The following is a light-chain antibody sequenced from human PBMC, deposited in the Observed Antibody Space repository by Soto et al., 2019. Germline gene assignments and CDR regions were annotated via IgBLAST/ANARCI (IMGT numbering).Light chain of an antibody. V-gene: IGKV3-20*01. CDR3: QQYGSSRTWT. Sequence: ESVLTHSPGTLSLSPGERATLSCRASQSVSSSYLAWYQQKPGQAPRLLIYGASSRATGIPDRFSGSGSGTDFTLTISRLEPEDFAVYYCQQYGSSRTWTFGQGTKVDIK. CDR1: QSVSSSY. CDR2: GAS. J-gene: IGKJ1*01.